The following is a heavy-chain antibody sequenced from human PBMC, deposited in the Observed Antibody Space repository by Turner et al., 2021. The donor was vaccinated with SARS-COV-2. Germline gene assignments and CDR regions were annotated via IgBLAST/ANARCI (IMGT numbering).Heavy chain of an antibody. V-gene: IGHV3-53*01. CDR3: ARGPHPRGFDY. CDR2: IYSGGST. CDR1: GFTFSSNY. D-gene: IGHD3-10*01. J-gene: IGHJ4*02. Sequence: EVQLVEPGGGLIQPGGSLRLSCAASGFTFSSNYMSWVRQAPGKGLECGSVIYSGGSTYYADSVKGRFTISRDNSKNTLYLQMNSLRAEYTAVYYCARGPHPRGFDYWGQGTLVTVSS.